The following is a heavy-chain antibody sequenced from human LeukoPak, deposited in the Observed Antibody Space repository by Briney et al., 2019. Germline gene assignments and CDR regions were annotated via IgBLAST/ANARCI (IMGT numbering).Heavy chain of an antibody. J-gene: IGHJ4*02. D-gene: IGHD5-18*01. V-gene: IGHV3-7*01. CDR3: ARGYNYGAFDY. CDR2: IKQDKSEK. Sequence: GGSLRLSCAASGFTFSTYWMSWVRQAPGKGLEWVANIKQDKSEKYYVDSVKGRFTISRDNAKNSLYLQMNSLRAEDTAVYYCARGYNYGAFDYWGQGTLVTVSS. CDR1: GFTFSTYW.